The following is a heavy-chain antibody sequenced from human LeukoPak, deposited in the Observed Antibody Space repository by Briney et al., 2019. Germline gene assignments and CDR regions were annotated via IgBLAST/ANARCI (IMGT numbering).Heavy chain of an antibody. CDR3: ARVPTGYCSGGSCYPGGMDV. J-gene: IGHJ6*02. Sequence: ASETLSLTCTVSGGSISSGDYYWSWIRQPPGKGLEWIGYIYYSGSTYYNPSLKSRVTISVDTSKNQFSLKLSSVTAADTAVYYCARVPTGYCSGGSCYPGGMDVWGQGTTVTVSS. CDR1: GGSISSGDYY. D-gene: IGHD2-15*01. CDR2: IYYSGST. V-gene: IGHV4-30-4*01.